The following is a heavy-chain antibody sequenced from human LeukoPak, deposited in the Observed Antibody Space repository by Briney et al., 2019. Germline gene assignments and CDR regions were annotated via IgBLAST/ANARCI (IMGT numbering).Heavy chain of an antibody. CDR1: GDSVSSNSAA. D-gene: IGHD6-19*01. CDR3: ARAHVGSGWLDY. J-gene: IGHJ4*02. V-gene: IGHV6-1*01. CDR2: TYYRSKWYN. Sequence: SQTLSLTCAFSGDSVSSNSAAWEWIRQSQSRGLEWLGRTYYRSKWYNDYAVSVKSRITSNPDTSKNQFSLQLNSVTPEDTAVYYCARAHVGSGWLDYWGQGTLVTVSS.